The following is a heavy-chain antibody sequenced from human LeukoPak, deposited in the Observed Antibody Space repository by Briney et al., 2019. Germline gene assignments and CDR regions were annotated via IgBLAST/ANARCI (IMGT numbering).Heavy chain of an antibody. CDR1: EFIFSRYW. CDR2: IKGDGSEK. Sequence: GGSLRLSCAGSEFIFSRYWMSWARQAPGKGLDWVASIKGDGSEKHYADSVKGRFTISRDNAENSLYLQMNDLRAEDTAVYFCARDLTVQTGYYNTWGQGTLVTVSS. J-gene: IGHJ4*02. V-gene: IGHV3-7*01. CDR3: ARDLTVQTGYYNT. D-gene: IGHD3-9*01.